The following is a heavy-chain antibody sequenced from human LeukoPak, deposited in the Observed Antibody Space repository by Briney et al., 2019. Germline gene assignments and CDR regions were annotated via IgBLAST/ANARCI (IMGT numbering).Heavy chain of an antibody. CDR3: ARPGSYSNYYYYGMDV. D-gene: IGHD1-26*01. CDR1: GYTSTSYY. J-gene: IGHJ6*02. Sequence: ASVKVSCKASGYTSTSYYMHWVRQAPGQGLEWMGIINPSGGSTSYAQKFQGRVTMTRDTSTSTVYMELSSLRSEDTAVYYCARPGSYSNYYYYGMDVWGQGTTVTVSS. V-gene: IGHV1-46*01. CDR2: INPSGGST.